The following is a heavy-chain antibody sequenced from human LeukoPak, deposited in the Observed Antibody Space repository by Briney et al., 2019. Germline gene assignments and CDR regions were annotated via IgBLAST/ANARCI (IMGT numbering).Heavy chain of an antibody. CDR3: TRYIADGSGSPSPSAFNI. V-gene: IGHV3-7*02. Sequence: PGGSLRLSCAASGFTFSAYWMSWVRQAPGKGLNWVANIKQDGSEKYYVDSVKGRFTISRDNAKNSLYLQMNSLRVEDTAVYYCTRYIADGSGSPSPSAFNIWGQGTMVTVSS. CDR1: GFTFSAYW. CDR2: IKQDGSEK. D-gene: IGHD3-22*01. J-gene: IGHJ3*02.